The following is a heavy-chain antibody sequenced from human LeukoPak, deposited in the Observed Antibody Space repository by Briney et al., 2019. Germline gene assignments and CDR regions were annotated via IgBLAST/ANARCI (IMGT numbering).Heavy chain of an antibody. Sequence: PGRSLRLSCAASGITFRSYGMHWVRQAPGKGLEWVAVISYDGSHKYYADSVKGRFSISRDNSKNTLYLQMNSLRAEDTAVYYCARDRSRGIQLCPDYWGQGTLVTVSS. J-gene: IGHJ4*02. D-gene: IGHD5-18*01. CDR1: GITFRSYG. CDR2: ISYDGSHK. CDR3: ARDRSRGIQLCPDY. V-gene: IGHV3-30*03.